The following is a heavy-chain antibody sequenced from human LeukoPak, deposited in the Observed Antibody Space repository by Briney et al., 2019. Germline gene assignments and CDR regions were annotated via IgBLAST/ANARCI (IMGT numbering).Heavy chain of an antibody. Sequence: GASVKVSCKASGGTFSSYAISWVRQAPGQGLEWMGGIIPIFGTANYAQKFQGRVTITADESTSTAYMELSSLRSEDTAVYYCARVPSTVYYDSSGYYYGPLGYWGQGTLVTVSS. CDR3: ARVPSTVYYDSSGYYYGPLGY. V-gene: IGHV1-69*13. CDR2: IIPIFGTA. J-gene: IGHJ4*02. D-gene: IGHD3-22*01. CDR1: GGTFSSYA.